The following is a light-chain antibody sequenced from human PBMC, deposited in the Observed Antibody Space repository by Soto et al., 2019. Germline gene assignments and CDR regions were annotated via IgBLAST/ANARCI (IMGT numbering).Light chain of an antibody. V-gene: IGKV3-11*01. CDR3: QQRSNLVS. CDR1: QSVLTY. Sequence: EILLTQSPATLPLSPGERATLSCRASQSVLTYLGWYQQKPGQAPRLLIYDASNRAAGIPDRFSGSGSGTDFTLTISSLEPEDFAIYYCQQRSNLVSFGQGTQLEIK. CDR2: DAS. J-gene: IGKJ5*01.